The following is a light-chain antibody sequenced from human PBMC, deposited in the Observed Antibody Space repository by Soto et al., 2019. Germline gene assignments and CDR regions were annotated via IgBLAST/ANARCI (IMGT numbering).Light chain of an antibody. J-gene: IGKJ4*01. CDR1: QSISSW. V-gene: IGKV1-5*01. Sequence: DIQMTQSPSTLSASVGDRVTITCRASQSISSWSAWYQQKPGKAPKLLIYDASSLESGVPSRFSGSGSGTEFTLTIISLQPDDFATYYCQQYNSYSLTFGGGTKVEIK. CDR3: QQYNSYSLT. CDR2: DAS.